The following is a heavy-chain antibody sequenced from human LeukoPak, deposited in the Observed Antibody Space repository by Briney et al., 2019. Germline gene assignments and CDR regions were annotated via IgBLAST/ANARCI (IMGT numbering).Heavy chain of an antibody. CDR2: ISCDGVEK. D-gene: IGHD3-9*01. Sequence: PGGSLRLSCEASGFTFSHYGIHWVRQTPGKGLEWVAAISCDGVEKHYADSVKGRFTISRDNSKSTLYLQMNSLRAEDTALYYCAREGHYDILTGYSPVEYYFYYMDVWGKGTTVTVSS. J-gene: IGHJ6*03. CDR3: AREGHYDILTGYSPVEYYFYYMDV. CDR1: GFTFSHYG. V-gene: IGHV3-30*04.